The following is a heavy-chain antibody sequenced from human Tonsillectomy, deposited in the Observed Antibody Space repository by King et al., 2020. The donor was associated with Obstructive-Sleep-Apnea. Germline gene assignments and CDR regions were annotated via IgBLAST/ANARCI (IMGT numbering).Heavy chain of an antibody. J-gene: IGHJ5*02. D-gene: IGHD4-23*01. V-gene: IGHV4-59*08. CDR3: ARHDGGLNWFDP. CDR2: IYYSGST. Sequence: VQLQESGPGLLKPSETLSLTCTVSGGSISTYSWSWIRQSPGKGLEWIGYIYYSGSTNYNPSLRSRVTISVDTSKNHFSLKLTSVTAANPAVYYCARHDGGLNWFDPWGQGTLVTVSS. CDR1: GGSISTYS.